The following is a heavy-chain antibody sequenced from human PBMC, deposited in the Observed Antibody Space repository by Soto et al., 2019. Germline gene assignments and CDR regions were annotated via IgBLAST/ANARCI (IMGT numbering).Heavy chain of an antibody. CDR3: AISTVTMDYYYGMDV. D-gene: IGHD4-17*01. CDR1: GYSFTIYW. V-gene: IGHV5-10-1*01. J-gene: IGHJ6*02. Sequence: GESLKISCKGSGYSFTIYWISWVRQMPGKGLEWMGRIDPSDSYTNYSPSFQGHVTISADKSISTAYLQWSSLKASDTAMYYCAISTVTMDYYYGMDVWGQGTTVTVSS. CDR2: IDPSDSYT.